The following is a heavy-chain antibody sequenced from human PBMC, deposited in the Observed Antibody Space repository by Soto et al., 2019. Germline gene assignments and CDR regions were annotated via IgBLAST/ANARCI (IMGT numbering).Heavy chain of an antibody. CDR1: GFTFSSYW. CDR3: ARGAPRFYYSYGMDV. CDR2: INSDGSST. J-gene: IGHJ6*02. Sequence: GWSLRLSCAASGFTFSSYWMHWVRQAPGKGLVWVSRINSDGSSTSYADSVKGRLTISRDNAKNTLYLQMNSLRAEDTAVYYCARGAPRFYYSYGMDVWGEGTTVTVS. V-gene: IGHV3-74*01. D-gene: IGHD3-3*01.